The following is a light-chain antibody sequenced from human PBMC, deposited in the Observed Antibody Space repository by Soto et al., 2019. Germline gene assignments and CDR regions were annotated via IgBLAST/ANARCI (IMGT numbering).Light chain of an antibody. J-gene: IGKJ4*01. CDR1: QSVSGN. Sequence: EIVMTQSPATLSVSPGERATLSCRASQSVSGNLAWYEQKFGQAPRLLIYGASTRATGIPARFSGSGSGTELTLTISSLQSEDFAVYYCQQYNKWPLTFGGGTKVEIK. V-gene: IGKV3-15*01. CDR2: GAS. CDR3: QQYNKWPLT.